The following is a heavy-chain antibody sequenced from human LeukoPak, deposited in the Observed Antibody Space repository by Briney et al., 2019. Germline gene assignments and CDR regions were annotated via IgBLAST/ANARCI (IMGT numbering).Heavy chain of an antibody. V-gene: IGHV1-46*01. CDR1: RYTFTRYY. J-gene: IGHJ4*02. CDR3: ARVCDAYYYDRSDIDY. CDR2: INPTGGSK. Sequence: ASVKVSCKASRYTFTRYYMHWVRQAASQELEWMGIINPTGGSKRYAQKLQGRVNMTSDTSPRTVYTELSSLLCEDTAVYFCARVCDAYYYDRSDIDYWGQGTLVTVSS. D-gene: IGHD3-22*01.